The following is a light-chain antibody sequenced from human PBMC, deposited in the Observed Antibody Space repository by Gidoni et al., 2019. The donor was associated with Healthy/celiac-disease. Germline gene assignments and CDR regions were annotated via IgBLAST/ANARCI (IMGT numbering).Light chain of an antibody. V-gene: IGKV3-11*01. CDR3: QQRSNWPPFT. J-gene: IGKJ3*01. Sequence: EIVLTQAAATLSLSPGERATLACRASQRVSSYLAWYQQNPGQAPRLLIYYASNRATGIPARFSGSGSGTDFTLTIRSLEPEDFAVYSCQQRSNWPPFTFGPGTKVDIK. CDR2: YAS. CDR1: QRVSSY.